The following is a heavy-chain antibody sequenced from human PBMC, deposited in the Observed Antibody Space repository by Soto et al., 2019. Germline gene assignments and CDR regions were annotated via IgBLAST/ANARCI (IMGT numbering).Heavy chain of an antibody. J-gene: IGHJ5*02. D-gene: IGHD2-8*01. CDR3: ARLIVLMVYAMRSWFDP. CDR1: GYTFTSYG. CDR2: ISAYNGNT. Sequence: QVPLVQSGAEVKKPGASVKVSCKASGYTFTSYGISWVRQAPGQGLEWMGWISAYNGNTNYAQKLQGRVTMTTDTSSSTAYMELRSLRSDDTVVYYCARLIVLMVYAMRSWFDPWGQGTLVTVSS. V-gene: IGHV1-18*01.